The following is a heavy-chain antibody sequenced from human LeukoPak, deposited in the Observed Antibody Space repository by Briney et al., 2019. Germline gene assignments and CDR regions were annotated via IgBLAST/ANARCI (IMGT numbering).Heavy chain of an antibody. J-gene: IGHJ4*02. CDR3: TTDPVGIYDSDY. V-gene: IGHV3-15*01. CDR1: GFTFISAW. D-gene: IGHD3-10*01. CDR2: IKSKARGGTT. Sequence: GGSLRLSRAASGFTFISAWMTWVRQAPGKGLEWVGRIKSKARGGTTDYATPVKGRFTISRDDSKNTLYLQMSALKTEDTAVYFCTTDPVGIYDSDYWGQGTLVTVSS.